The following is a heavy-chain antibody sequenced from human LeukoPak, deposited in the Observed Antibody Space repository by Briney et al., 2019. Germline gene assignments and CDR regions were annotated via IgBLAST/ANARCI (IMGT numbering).Heavy chain of an antibody. CDR1: GFTFDDYA. CDR3: AKETHCSSTNCYKPFDI. J-gene: IGHJ3*02. Sequence: PGRSLRLSCAASGFTFDDYAMHWVRQAPGKGLEWVSGISWNSGSIGHADSVKGRFTVSRDNAKNSLYLQMNSLRPEDTALYYCAKETHCSSTNCYKPFDIWGQGTMVTVSS. CDR2: ISWNSGSI. V-gene: IGHV3-9*01. D-gene: IGHD2-2*02.